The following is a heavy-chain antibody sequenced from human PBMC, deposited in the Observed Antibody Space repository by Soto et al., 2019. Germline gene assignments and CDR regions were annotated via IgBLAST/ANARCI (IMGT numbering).Heavy chain of an antibody. CDR1: GFTFSSYS. CDR2: ISTGSSTI. J-gene: IGHJ4*02. V-gene: IGHV3-48*02. CDR3: ARESQQLGNFDY. Sequence: GGSLRLSCAASGFTFSSYSINWVRQAPGKGLEWVSYISTGSSTIYYADSVKGRFTISRDNAKNSLYLQMNSLRDEDTAVYYCARESQQLGNFDYWGQGTLVTVSS. D-gene: IGHD6-13*01.